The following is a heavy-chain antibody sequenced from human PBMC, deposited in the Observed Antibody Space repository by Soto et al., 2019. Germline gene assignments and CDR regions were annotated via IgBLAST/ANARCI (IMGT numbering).Heavy chain of an antibody. D-gene: IGHD2-2*01. J-gene: IGHJ4*02. CDR1: GFTFSSYA. CDR3: AKTRPGYCSSTSCYGETDY. V-gene: IGHV3-23*01. Sequence: GGSLRLSCAASGFTFSSYAMSWVRQAPGKGLEWVSAISGSGGSTYYADSVKGRFTISRDNSKNTLYLQMNSLRAEDTAVYYCAKTRPGYCSSTSCYGETDYWGQGTLVTVSS. CDR2: ISGSGGST.